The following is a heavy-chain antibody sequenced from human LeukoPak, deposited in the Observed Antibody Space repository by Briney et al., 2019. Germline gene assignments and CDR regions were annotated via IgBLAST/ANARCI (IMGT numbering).Heavy chain of an antibody. D-gene: IGHD3-22*01. J-gene: IGHJ5*01. CDR2: IYYSGST. Sequence: SETLSLTCTVSGGSISSNSYYWGWIRQPPGKGLEWIGSIYYSGSTYYNPSLKSRVTISVDESKNQFSLKMRSVTAADTALYYCARNYYYDSSGYYLKFDSWSQGILVTVSP. CDR1: GGSISSNSYY. V-gene: IGHV4-39*07. CDR3: ARNYYYDSSGYYLKFDS.